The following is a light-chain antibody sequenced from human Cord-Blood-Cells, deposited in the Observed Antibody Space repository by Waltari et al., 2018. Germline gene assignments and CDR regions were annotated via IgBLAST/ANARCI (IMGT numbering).Light chain of an antibody. J-gene: IGKJ4*01. Sequence: DIQMTQSPSSLSASVGDRVTITCRASQSISSYLNWYQQKPGKAPKLLIYAASSLQSGVPSSFSGSGSETDFTLTISSLQPEDFATYYCQQSYSTLTFGGGTKVEIK. CDR1: QSISSY. CDR2: AAS. V-gene: IGKV1-39*01. CDR3: QQSYSTLT.